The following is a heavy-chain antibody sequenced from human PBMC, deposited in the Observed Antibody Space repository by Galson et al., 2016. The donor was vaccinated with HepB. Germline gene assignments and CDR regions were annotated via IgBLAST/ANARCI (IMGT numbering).Heavy chain of an antibody. D-gene: IGHD1-14*01. V-gene: IGHV4-39*01. Sequence: SETLSLTCDISGGSFSSLTNYWAWIRQRPGPVLEWIGSLHFSGSSYYNPPLKSRVSASIDSAKEQFSLRLTSVTAADTAVYFCARQRNRDVAMQVDYFDIWGQGVLVTVSS. CDR1: GGSFSSLTNY. J-gene: IGHJ4*02. CDR2: LHFSGSS. CDR3: ARQRNRDVAMQVDYFDI.